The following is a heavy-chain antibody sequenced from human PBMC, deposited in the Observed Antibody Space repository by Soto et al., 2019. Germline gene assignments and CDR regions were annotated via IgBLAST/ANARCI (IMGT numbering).Heavy chain of an antibody. CDR1: GDSVSSNSAA. J-gene: IGHJ4*02. V-gene: IGHV6-1*01. CDR2: TYYRSKWNN. Sequence: SQTLSLTCAISGDSVSSNSAALNWVRQSPSRGLEWLGRTYYRSKWNNDYAVSVKRRITINPDTSKNQFSLQLNSVTPEDTAVYYCAREGCDSSSWYFVYWGQGTLVTVSS. D-gene: IGHD6-13*01. CDR3: AREGCDSSSWYFVY.